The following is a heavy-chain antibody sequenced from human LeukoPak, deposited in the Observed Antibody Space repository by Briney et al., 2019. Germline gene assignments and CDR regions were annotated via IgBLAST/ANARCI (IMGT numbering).Heavy chain of an antibody. CDR3: ARSGSRYDFWSGYYNDY. CDR1: GYSISSGYY. CDR2: IYHSGST. J-gene: IGHJ4*02. Sequence: SQTLSLTCAVSGYSISSGYYWGWIRQPPGKGLEWIGSIYHSGSTYYNPSLKSRVTISVDTSKNQLSLKLSSVTAADTAVYYCARSGSRYDFWSGYYNDYWGQGTLVTVSS. V-gene: IGHV4-38-2*01. D-gene: IGHD3-3*01.